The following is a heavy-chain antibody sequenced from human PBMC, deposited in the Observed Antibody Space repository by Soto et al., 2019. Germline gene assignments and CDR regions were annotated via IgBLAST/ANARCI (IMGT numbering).Heavy chain of an antibody. CDR1: GFNFSSYV. CDR2: IWYDGGNK. J-gene: IGHJ4*02. CDR3: ARDGQWLPRDGLRSSYYFDY. V-gene: IGHV3-33*01. Sequence: HPGGSLRLSCAASGFNFSSYVMHWVRQAPGKGLEWVAVIWYDGGNKYYAESVKGRFTISRDNSKNTLYLQMNSLRAEDTAVYYCARDGQWLPRDGLRSSYYFDYWGQGTLVTVSS. D-gene: IGHD6-19*01.